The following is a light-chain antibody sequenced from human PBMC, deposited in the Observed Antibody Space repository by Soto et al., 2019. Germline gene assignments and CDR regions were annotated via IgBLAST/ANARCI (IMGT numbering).Light chain of an antibody. CDR2: AAS. Sequence: DIQMTQSPTSLSASVGDRVTITCRASQGIRNYVAWYQQIPGKAPKLLIYAASTLQSGVPSRFSGSGSGTDFTLTINGLQPEEVATHSCQKYSSDPVFGPGTNVDIK. CDR3: QKYSSDPV. J-gene: IGKJ3*01. CDR1: QGIRNY. V-gene: IGKV1-27*01.